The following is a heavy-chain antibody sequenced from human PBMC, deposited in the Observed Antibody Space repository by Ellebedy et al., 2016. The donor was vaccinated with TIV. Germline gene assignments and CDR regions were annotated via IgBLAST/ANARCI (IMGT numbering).Heavy chain of an antibody. J-gene: IGHJ4*02. V-gene: IGHV3-9*01. CDR1: GFSFGDYA. Sequence: GGSLRLXXAASGFSFGDYATHWVRQPPGKGLEWVASVSWNSNSIAYADSVKGRFTISRDNSKNTLYLQMNSLRAEDTAVYYCAKVGVEVTMIVVFGYWGQGTLVTVSS. CDR2: VSWNSNSI. D-gene: IGHD3-22*01. CDR3: AKVGVEVTMIVVFGY.